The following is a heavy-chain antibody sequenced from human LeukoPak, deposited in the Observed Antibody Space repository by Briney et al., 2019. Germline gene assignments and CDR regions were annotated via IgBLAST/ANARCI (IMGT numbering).Heavy chain of an antibody. D-gene: IGHD2-15*01. J-gene: IGHJ3*02. CDR3: ASSGLGYCSGGSPCAFDI. CDR1: GFTFSRLW. V-gene: IGHV3-30-3*01. CDR2: ISYDGSNK. Sequence: GGSLRLSCAASGFTFSRLWMHWVRQAPGKGLEWVAVISYDGSNKYYADSVKGRFTISRDNSKNTLYLQMNSLRAEDTAVYYCASSGLGYCSGGSPCAFDIWGQGTMVTVSS.